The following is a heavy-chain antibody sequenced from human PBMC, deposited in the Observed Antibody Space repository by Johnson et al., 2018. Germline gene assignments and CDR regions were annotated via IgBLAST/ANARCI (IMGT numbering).Heavy chain of an antibody. CDR3: ARGRRGSRNYYGMDV. J-gene: IGHJ6*02. D-gene: IGHD3-10*01. CDR1: GFTFSGYG. V-gene: IGHV3-33*01. CDR2: IWYDGSNK. Sequence: QVQLVQSGGAVVQPGRSLRLSCAASGFTFSGYGMHWVRPAPGKGLEWVSVIWYDGSNKYSADSVKCRIIISRDNYRNTLDLQMNSLRAEDTAVYYCARGRRGSRNYYGMDVWGQGTTVTVSS.